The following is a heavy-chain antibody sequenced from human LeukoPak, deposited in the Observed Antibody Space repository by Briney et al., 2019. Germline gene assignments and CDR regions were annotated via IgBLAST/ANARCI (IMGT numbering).Heavy chain of an antibody. CDR1: GFTFSSYA. J-gene: IGHJ6*04. CDR3: VKDKGSGSSYYYYYDMDV. D-gene: IGHD3-10*01. Sequence: GGSLRLSCLASGFTFSSYAMHWVRQAPGKGLEYVSAISSNGGSTYYADSVKGRFTISRDNSKNTLYLQMSSLRAEDTAVYYCVKDKGSGSSYYYYYDMDVWGKGTTVTVSS. V-gene: IGHV3-64D*06. CDR2: ISSNGGST.